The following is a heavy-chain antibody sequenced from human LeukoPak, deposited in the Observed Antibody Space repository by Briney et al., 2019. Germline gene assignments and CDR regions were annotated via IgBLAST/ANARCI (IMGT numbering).Heavy chain of an antibody. CDR3: ARDLDGYSGYDDGMDV. J-gene: IGHJ6*02. Sequence: GNSRKLSCASWVFTFSSYSMHCVRQAPGRGLEWVVVISYDGSNKYYADSVKGRFTISRDNSKNTLYLQMDSLRAEDTAVYYCARDLDGYSGYDDGMDVWGQGTTVTVSS. V-gene: IGHV3-30*03. CDR1: VFTFSSYS. D-gene: IGHD5-12*01. CDR2: ISYDGSNK.